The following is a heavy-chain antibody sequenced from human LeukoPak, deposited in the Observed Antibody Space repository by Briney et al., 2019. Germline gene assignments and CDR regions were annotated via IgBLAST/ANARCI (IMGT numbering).Heavy chain of an antibody. V-gene: IGHV3-7*01. Sequence: GGSLRLSCAASGFIFSTYWMSWVRQAPGKGLECVANIKQDGSEKYYVDSVKGRFTISRDNAKNSLYLQMNSLRAEDTAVYYCARDMVRGVFTTRTIDYWGQGTLVTVSS. D-gene: IGHD3-10*01. J-gene: IGHJ4*02. CDR1: GFIFSTYW. CDR3: ARDMVRGVFTTRTIDY. CDR2: IKQDGSEK.